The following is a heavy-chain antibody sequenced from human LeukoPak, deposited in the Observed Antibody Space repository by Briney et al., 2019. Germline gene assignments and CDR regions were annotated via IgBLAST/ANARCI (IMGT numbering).Heavy chain of an antibody. CDR3: ARVVGYYFDY. V-gene: IGHV4-39*07. Sequence: SQTLSLTCTVSGGSISSSSYYWGWLRQPPGKGQEWFGSIYYSGSTYYNPSLKSRVTISVDTSKNQFSLKLSSVTAADTAVYYCARVVGYYFDYWGQGSLVTVSS. D-gene: IGHD3-10*01. CDR2: IYYSGST. J-gene: IGHJ4*02. CDR1: GGSISSSSYY.